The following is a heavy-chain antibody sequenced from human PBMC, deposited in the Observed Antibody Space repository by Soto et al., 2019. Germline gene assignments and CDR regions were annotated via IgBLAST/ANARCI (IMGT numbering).Heavy chain of an antibody. Sequence: HPGGSLRLSCAASGFTFSSYAMSWVRQAPGKGLEWVSAISGSGGSTYYADSVKGRFTISRDNSKNTLYLQMNSLRAEDTAVYYCAKVMSRGPAPKVVPAGPWDYWGQGTLVTVSS. CDR1: GFTFSSYA. J-gene: IGHJ4*02. V-gene: IGHV3-23*01. CDR3: AKVMSRGPAPKVVPAGPWDY. D-gene: IGHD2-2*01. CDR2: ISGSGGST.